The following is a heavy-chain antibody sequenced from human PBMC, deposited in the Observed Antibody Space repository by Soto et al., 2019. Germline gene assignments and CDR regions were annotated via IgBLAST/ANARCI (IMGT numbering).Heavy chain of an antibody. Sequence: PAKLCCKASGYTFTSYGISWPRQATGQGLEWMGWISAYNGNTNYAQKLQGRVTMTTDTSTSTAYMELRSLRSDDTAVYYCARDKKIAVAGLDYWGQGTLVTVSS. CDR2: ISAYNGNT. V-gene: IGHV1-18*01. CDR1: GYTFTSYG. D-gene: IGHD6-19*01. J-gene: IGHJ4*02. CDR3: ARDKKIAVAGLDY.